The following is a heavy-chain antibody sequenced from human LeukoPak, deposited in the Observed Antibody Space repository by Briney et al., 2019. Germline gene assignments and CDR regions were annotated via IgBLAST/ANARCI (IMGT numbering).Heavy chain of an antibody. D-gene: IGHD3-3*01. CDR1: GFTFSGYG. V-gene: IGHV3-30*02. CDR2: IRYDGSNK. CDR3: PRTYYDFWSGYYGPNWFDP. J-gene: IGHJ5*02. Sequence: PVESLRLSCAASGFTFSGYGMHWVRQAPGKGLEGVAFIRYDGSNKYYADSVKGRFTISRDNSKNTLYLQMNSLRAEDTAVYYCPRTYYDFWSGYYGPNWFDPWGQGTLVTVSS.